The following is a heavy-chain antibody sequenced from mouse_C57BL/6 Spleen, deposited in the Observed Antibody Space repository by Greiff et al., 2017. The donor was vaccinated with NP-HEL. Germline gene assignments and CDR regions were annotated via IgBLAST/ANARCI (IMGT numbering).Heavy chain of an antibody. CDR2: IWSGGST. V-gene: IGHV2-2*02. Sequence: QVQLKESGPGLVQPSQSLSITCTVSGFSLTSYGVHWVRQSPGKGLEWLGVIWSGGSTDYNAAFISRMSISKDKSKSQVFFKRNSLQANDTAIYYCARRNGNLYFDYWGQGTTLSVSS. CDR1: GFSLTSYG. CDR3: ARRNGNLYFDY. J-gene: IGHJ2*01. D-gene: IGHD2-1*01.